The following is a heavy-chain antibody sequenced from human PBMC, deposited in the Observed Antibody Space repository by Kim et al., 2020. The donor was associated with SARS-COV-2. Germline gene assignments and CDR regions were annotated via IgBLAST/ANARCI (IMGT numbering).Heavy chain of an antibody. V-gene: IGHV3-30*18. CDR3: AKDIGGMDV. CDR1: GFTFSSYR. D-gene: IGHD2-15*01. Sequence: GGSLRLSCAASGFTFSSYRMHWVRQAPGKGLEWVAVISYDGSNKYYADSVKGRFTISRDNSKNTLYLQMNSLRAEDTAVYYCAKDIGGMDVWGQGTTVTVSS. CDR2: ISYDGSNK. J-gene: IGHJ6*02.